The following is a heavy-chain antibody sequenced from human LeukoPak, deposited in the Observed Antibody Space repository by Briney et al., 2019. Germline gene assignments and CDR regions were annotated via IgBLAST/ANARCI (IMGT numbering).Heavy chain of an antibody. J-gene: IGHJ4*02. CDR1: GYTFTSYG. Sequence: GASVKVSCKASGYTFTSYGISWVRQAPGQGLEWMGWISAYNGNTNYAQKLQGRVTMTTDTSASTAYMELSSLRSEDTAVYYCASSLRVFDYKDNGYDYWGQGTLVTVSS. V-gene: IGHV1-18*01. D-gene: IGHD5-12*01. CDR3: ASSLRVFDYKDNGYDY. CDR2: ISAYNGNT.